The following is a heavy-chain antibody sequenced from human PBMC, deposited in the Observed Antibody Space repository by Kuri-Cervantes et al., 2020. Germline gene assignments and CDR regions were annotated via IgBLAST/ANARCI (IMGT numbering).Heavy chain of an antibody. CDR3: VTMDGYFADLYYYYMDV. CDR1: EFTFSNAW. V-gene: IGHV3-15*01. D-gene: IGHD3-22*01. Sequence: GGSLRLSCAASEFTFSNAWMSWVRQAPGKGLEWVGRIKSKTDGGTTDYAAPVKGRFTISRDDSKNTLYLQMNSLKTEDTAVYYCVTMDGYFADLYYYYMDVWGKGTPVTVSS. CDR2: IKSKTDGGTT. J-gene: IGHJ6*03.